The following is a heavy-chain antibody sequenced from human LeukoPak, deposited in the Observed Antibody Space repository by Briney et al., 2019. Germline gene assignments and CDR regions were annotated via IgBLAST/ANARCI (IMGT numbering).Heavy chain of an antibody. D-gene: IGHD6-13*01. CDR1: GFTFSDYY. Sequence: TGGSLRLSCAASGFTFSDYYMSWIRQAPGKGLEWVSYISSSSSSIDYADSVKGRFSISRDNAKNSLYLQMNSLRAEDTAVYYCARSPPHSKLRFAPWGQGTLVTVSS. V-gene: IGHV3-11*03. J-gene: IGHJ5*02. CDR3: ARSPPHSKLRFAP. CDR2: ISSSSSSI.